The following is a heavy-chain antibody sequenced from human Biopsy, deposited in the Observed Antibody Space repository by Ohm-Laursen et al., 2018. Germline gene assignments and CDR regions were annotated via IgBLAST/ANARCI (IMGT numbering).Heavy chain of an antibody. J-gene: IGHJ6*02. CDR3: ARGSCWFGGSYYYGMDV. V-gene: IGHV1-8*01. Sequence: GSSVKVSCKASGYTFTSYDINWVRQATGQGLEWMGWMNPNSGNTDYAQKFQGRVTMTRNTSISTAYMELNSLRSEDTAVYYCARGSCWFGGSYYYGMDVWGQGTTVTVSS. CDR2: MNPNSGNT. D-gene: IGHD3-10*01. CDR1: GYTFTSYD.